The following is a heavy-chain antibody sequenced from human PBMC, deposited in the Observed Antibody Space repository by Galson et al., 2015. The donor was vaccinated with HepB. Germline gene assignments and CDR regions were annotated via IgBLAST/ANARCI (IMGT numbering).Heavy chain of an antibody. V-gene: IGHV1-46*01. D-gene: IGHD3-3*01. CDR1: GYTFTSYY. CDR3: ARDGGNTYDFWSGYLRY. Sequence: SVKVSCMASGYTFTSYYMHWVRRAPGQGLEWMGIINPSGGSTSYAQKFQGRVTMTRDTSTSTVYMELSSLRSEDTAVYYCARDGGNTYDFWSGYLRYWGQGTLVTVSP. J-gene: IGHJ4*02. CDR2: INPSGGST.